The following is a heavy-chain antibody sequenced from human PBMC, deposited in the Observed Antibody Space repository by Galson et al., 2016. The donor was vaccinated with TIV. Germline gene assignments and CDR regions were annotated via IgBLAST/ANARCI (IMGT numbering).Heavy chain of an antibody. CDR2: ISGGGGSS. J-gene: IGHJ6*02. V-gene: IGHV3-23*01. Sequence: SLRLSCAASGFTFSSYALTWVRQAPGKGLEWVSAISGGGGSSYYGDSVKGRFTISRGNSEKMLYLQMNSLRAEDTAVYYCAKVPSSGFSYYYGIDVWGQGTTVTVS. D-gene: IGHD3-22*01. CDR3: AKVPSSGFSYYYGIDV. CDR1: GFTFSSYA.